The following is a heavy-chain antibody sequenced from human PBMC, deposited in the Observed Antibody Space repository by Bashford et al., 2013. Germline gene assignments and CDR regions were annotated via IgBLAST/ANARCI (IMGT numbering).Heavy chain of an antibody. CDR1: GFTFDDYA. D-gene: IGHD6-13*01. Sequence: SLRLSCAASGFTFDDYAMHWVRQAPGKGLEWVSGISWNSGSIGYADSVKGRFTISRDNAKNSLHLQMNSLRAEDTALYYCVKGLYSSRWYGGFDIWGQGTMVTVSS. CDR2: ISWNSGSI. V-gene: IGHV3-9*01. J-gene: IGHJ3*02. CDR3: VKGLYSSRWYGGFDI.